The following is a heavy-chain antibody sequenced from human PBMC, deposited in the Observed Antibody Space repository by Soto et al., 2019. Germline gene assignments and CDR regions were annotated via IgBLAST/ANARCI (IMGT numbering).Heavy chain of an antibody. CDR2: ISVSSTYT. Sequence: GGSLRLSCAASGFTFTDYYISWVRQAPGKGLEWLAYISVSSTYTNYADSVKGRFTVSRDNAKKSVYLQMNSLRVEDTAVYYCARDLEVGAYLYYFDSWGLGTLV. D-gene: IGHD1-26*01. CDR1: GFTFTDYY. CDR3: ARDLEVGAYLYYFDS. J-gene: IGHJ4*02. V-gene: IGHV3-11*06.